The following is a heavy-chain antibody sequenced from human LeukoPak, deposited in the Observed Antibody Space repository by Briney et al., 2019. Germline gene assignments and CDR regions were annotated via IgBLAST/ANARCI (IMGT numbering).Heavy chain of an antibody. D-gene: IGHD1-1*01. V-gene: IGHV3-7*01. J-gene: IGHJ4*02. CDR1: GFTFTNYY. CDR2: INKDGSKG. CDR3: ARENWSQDY. Sequence: GGSLRLSWAGSGFTFTNYYMTWLREAPGEGLGWVANINKDGSKGSYVHSVRGRFSISRDNAKKSLYLQMDNLSAEDTATYYCARENWSQDYWGQGTRVTVSS.